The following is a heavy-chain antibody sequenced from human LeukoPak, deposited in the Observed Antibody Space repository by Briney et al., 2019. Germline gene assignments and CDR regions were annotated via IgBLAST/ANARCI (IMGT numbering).Heavy chain of an antibody. D-gene: IGHD2-2*01. Sequence: GASVKVSCKASGYTFTSYAMHWVRQAPGQRLEWMGWINAGNGNTKYSQKFQGRVTITRDTSASTAYMELSSLRSEDTAVYYCAREHLSSTSCCSFDPWGQGTLVTVSS. CDR3: AREHLSSTSCCSFDP. CDR2: INAGNGNT. J-gene: IGHJ5*02. V-gene: IGHV1-3*01. CDR1: GYTFTSYA.